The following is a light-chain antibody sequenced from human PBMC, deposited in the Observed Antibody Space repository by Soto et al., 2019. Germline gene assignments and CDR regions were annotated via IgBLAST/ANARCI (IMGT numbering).Light chain of an antibody. V-gene: IGKV2-30*02. Sequence: DVVMAQSPLSLPVTLGQPASISCRSSHSLAHSDGNTYLNWLQQRPGQSPRHLIYEVSKRDSGVPDRFSGSGSGTDFTLKISRVEAEDVGIYYCMQDTHWPVTFGGGTKVEIE. CDR3: MQDTHWPVT. J-gene: IGKJ4*01. CDR1: HSLAHSDGNTY. CDR2: EVS.